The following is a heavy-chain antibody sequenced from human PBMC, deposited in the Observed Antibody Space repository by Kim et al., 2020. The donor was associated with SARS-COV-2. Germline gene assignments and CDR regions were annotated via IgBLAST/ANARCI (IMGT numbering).Heavy chain of an antibody. V-gene: IGHV1-69*02. CDR2: IIPILGIA. CDR3: AINRGRERAGYLDYYYYYGMDV. Sequence: SVKVSCKASGGTFSSYTISWVRQAPGQGLEWMGRIIPILGIANYAQKFQGRVTITADKSTSTAYMELSSLRSEDTAVYYCAINRGRERAGYLDYYYYYGMDVWGQGTTVTVSS. J-gene: IGHJ6*02. D-gene: IGHD3-9*01. CDR1: GGTFSSYT.